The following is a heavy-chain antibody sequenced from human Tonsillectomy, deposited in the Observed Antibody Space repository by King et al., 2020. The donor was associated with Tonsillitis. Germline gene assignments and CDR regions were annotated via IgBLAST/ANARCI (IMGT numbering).Heavy chain of an antibody. V-gene: IGHV4-59*08. Sequence: QLQESGPGLVKPSETLSLTCTVSGGSISSYYWSWIRQPPGKGLEWIGYIYYSGSTNYNPTLKRRVTISVEPSKNQFSLKLSSVTGADTAVYYCARQGGSYYNDFDYWGQGTLVTVSS. CDR2: IYYSGST. J-gene: IGHJ4*02. D-gene: IGHD1-26*01. CDR1: GGSISSYY. CDR3: ARQGGSYYNDFDY.